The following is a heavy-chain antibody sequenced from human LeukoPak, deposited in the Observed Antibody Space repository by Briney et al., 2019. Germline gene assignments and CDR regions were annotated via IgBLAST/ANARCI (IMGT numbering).Heavy chain of an antibody. D-gene: IGHD5-12*01. CDR3: AKHQSDYWEFDY. Sequence: QPGGSLRLSCAASGFTFSSYAMRWVRQAPGKGLEWVSTISGSGSSTYYADSVKGRFTISRDNSKNTLYLQMNSLRAEDTAIYYCAKHQSDYWEFDYWGQGTLVTVSS. CDR1: GFTFSSYA. J-gene: IGHJ4*02. V-gene: IGHV3-23*01. CDR2: ISGSGSST.